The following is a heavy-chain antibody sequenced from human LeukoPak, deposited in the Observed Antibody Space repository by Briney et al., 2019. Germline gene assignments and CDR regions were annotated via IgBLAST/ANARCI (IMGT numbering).Heavy chain of an antibody. CDR1: GGFISSYY. CDR3: ARCGTNNRGYHYMDD. Sequence: PSETLSLTCTVSGGFISSYYWSWIRQPPGKGLEWIGYTHYSGSTNYSPSLKSRVTISVDTSKNQFSLKVSSVTAADTAVYYCARCGTNNRGYHYMDDWGKGTTVTVSS. V-gene: IGHV4-59*01. J-gene: IGHJ6*03. CDR2: THYSGST. D-gene: IGHD2/OR15-2a*01.